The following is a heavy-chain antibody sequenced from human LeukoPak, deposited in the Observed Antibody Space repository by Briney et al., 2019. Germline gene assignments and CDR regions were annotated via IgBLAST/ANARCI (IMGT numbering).Heavy chain of an antibody. J-gene: IGHJ4*02. CDR3: ARGGYSSSWDPLN. Sequence: SETLSLTCTVSGGSISSYYWSWIRQPAGKGLEWIGRIYTGGSTNYNPSLKSRVTISVDKSKNQFSLKLSSVTAADTAVYYCARGGYSSSWDPLNWGQGTLVTVSS. V-gene: IGHV4-4*07. CDR2: IYTGGST. D-gene: IGHD6-13*01. CDR1: GGSISSYY.